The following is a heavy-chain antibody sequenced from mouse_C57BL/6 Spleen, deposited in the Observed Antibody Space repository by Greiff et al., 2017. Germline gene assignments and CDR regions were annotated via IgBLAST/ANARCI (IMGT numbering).Heavy chain of an antibody. J-gene: IGHJ3*01. CDR2: INPNYGTT. V-gene: IGHV1-39*01. D-gene: IGHD1-1*01. CDR1: GYSFPDSN. CDR3: ARENYGTPFAY. Sequence: VHVKQSGPERVKPGASVKISCKASGYSFPDSNMNWVKQSNGKSLEWIGVINPNYGTTSYNQKFKGKATLTVDQSSSTAYMQLNSLTSEDSAVYYCARENYGTPFAYWGQGTLVTVSA.